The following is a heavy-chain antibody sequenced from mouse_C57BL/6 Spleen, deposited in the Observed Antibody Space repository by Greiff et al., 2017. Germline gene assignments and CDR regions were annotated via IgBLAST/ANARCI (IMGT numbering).Heavy chain of an antibody. CDR3: ARYYYGSSGCDH. D-gene: IGHD1-1*01. Sequence: QVQLQQPGAELVKPGASVKLSCKASGYTFTSYWMQWVKQRPGQGLEWIGEIDPSDSYTNYNQKFKGKATLTVDTSSSTAYMQLSSLTSEDSAVYYCARYYYGSSGCDHWGQGTTLTVSS. J-gene: IGHJ2*01. V-gene: IGHV1-50*01. CDR2: IDPSDSYT. CDR1: GYTFTSYW.